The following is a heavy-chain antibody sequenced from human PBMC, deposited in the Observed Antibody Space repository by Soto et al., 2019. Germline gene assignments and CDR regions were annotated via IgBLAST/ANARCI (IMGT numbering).Heavy chain of an antibody. D-gene: IGHD6-6*01. CDR3: ARGRRIAARFYPLRIVFDI. Sequence: SETLPLTCAVYGGSFSGYYWSWIRQPPGKGLEWIGEINHSGSTNYNPSLKSRVTISVDTSKNQFSLKLSSVTAADTAVYYCARGRRIAARFYPLRIVFDIWGQGTMVTVSS. J-gene: IGHJ3*02. CDR2: INHSGST. CDR1: GGSFSGYY. V-gene: IGHV4-34*01.